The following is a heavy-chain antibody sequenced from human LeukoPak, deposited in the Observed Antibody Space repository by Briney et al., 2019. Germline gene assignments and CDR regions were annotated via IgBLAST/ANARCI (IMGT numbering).Heavy chain of an antibody. J-gene: IGHJ4*02. CDR3: ASGASIYGPFDY. V-gene: IGHV3-23*01. D-gene: IGHD2/OR15-2a*01. CDR2: ISGSGGST. Sequence: PGGSLRLSCAASGFTFSNVWMSWVRQAPGKGLEWVSAISGSGGSTYYADSVKGRFTISRDNSKNTLYLQMNSLRAEDTAVYYCASGASIYGPFDYWGQGTLVTVSS. CDR1: GFTFSNVW.